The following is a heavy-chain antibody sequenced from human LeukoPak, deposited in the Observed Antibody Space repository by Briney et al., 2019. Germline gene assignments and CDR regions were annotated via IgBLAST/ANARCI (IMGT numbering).Heavy chain of an antibody. V-gene: IGHV3-9*01. CDR3: AKDIGYSYGHGSYFDY. D-gene: IGHD5-18*01. CDR2: ISRNSGSI. CDR1: GFTFDDYA. Sequence: PGRSLRLSCAASGFTFDDYAMHWVRHAPGKGLEWVSGISRNSGSIGYADSVKGRFTISRDNARNSLYLQMNSLRAEDTALYYCAKDIGYSYGHGSYFDYWGQGTLVTVSS. J-gene: IGHJ4*02.